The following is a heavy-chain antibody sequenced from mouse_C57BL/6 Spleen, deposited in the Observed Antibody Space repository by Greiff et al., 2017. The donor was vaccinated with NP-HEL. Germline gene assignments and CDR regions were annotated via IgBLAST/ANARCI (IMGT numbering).Heavy chain of an antibody. CDR3: ARVRYDYDAYAMDY. D-gene: IGHD2-4*01. V-gene: IGHV1-64*01. CDR2: IHPNSGST. CDR1: GYTFTSYW. Sequence: QVQLQQPGAELVKPGASVKLSCKASGYTFTSYWMHWVKQRPGQGLELIGMIHPNSGSTNYNEKFKSKATLTVDKSSSTAYMQLSSLTSEDSAVYYCARVRYDYDAYAMDYWGQGTSVTVSS. J-gene: IGHJ4*01.